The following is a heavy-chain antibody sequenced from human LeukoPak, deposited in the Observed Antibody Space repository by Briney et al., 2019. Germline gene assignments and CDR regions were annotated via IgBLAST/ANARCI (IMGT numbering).Heavy chain of an antibody. J-gene: IGHJ4*02. CDR3: AKDSYSKGDY. CDR2: INNDGTVK. Sequence: GGSLRLSCAASGFTFSYHWMTWVRQAPGKGLEWVAHINNDGTVKNYVDSVKGRFTISRDNAKNSLYLQMNSLRAEDTGVYYCAKDSYSKGDYWGQGVLDTVSS. D-gene: IGHD5-18*01. CDR1: GFTFSYHW. V-gene: IGHV3-7*01.